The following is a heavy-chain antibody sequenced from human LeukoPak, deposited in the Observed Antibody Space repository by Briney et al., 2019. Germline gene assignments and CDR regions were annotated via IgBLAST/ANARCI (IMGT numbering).Heavy chain of an antibody. CDR1: GFTVSSNY. V-gene: IGHV3-53*01. D-gene: IGHD6-6*01. Sequence: GGSLRLSCAASGFTVSSNYMSWVRQAPGKGLEWVSVIYIVGSTYYADSVKGRFTISRDNSKNTLYLQMNSLRAEDTAVYYCATKYSSSSGGWYYYYMDAWGKGTTVTVSS. CDR2: IYIVGST. J-gene: IGHJ6*03. CDR3: ATKYSSSSGGWYYYYMDA.